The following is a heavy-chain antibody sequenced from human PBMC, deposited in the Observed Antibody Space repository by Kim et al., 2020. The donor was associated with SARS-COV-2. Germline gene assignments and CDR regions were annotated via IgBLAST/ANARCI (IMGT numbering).Heavy chain of an antibody. Sequence: GGSLRLSCAASGFRFSNYEMNWVRPTPGKGLEWISYISSISRSIYYADSVRGRFTISRDNAKNSLYLQMNSLRAEDTAVYYCATPASTDGWYFDYWGRGTLVTVSS. J-gene: IGHJ4*02. D-gene: IGHD6-19*01. CDR2: ISSISRSI. CDR1: GFRFSNYE. CDR3: ATPASTDGWYFDY. V-gene: IGHV3-48*03.